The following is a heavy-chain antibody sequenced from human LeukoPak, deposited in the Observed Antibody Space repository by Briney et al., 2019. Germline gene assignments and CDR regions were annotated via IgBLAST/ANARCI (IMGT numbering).Heavy chain of an antibody. V-gene: IGHV4-59*08. J-gene: IGHJ4*02. CDR3: ARHAGYGAFFDY. CDR1: GGSISSYY. Sequence: PSETLPLTCTVSGGSISSYYWSWIRQPPGKGLEWIGYIYYSGSTNYNPSLKSRVTISVDTSKNQFSLKLSSVTAADTAVYYCARHAGYGAFFDYWGQGTLVTVSS. CDR2: IYYSGST. D-gene: IGHD4-17*01.